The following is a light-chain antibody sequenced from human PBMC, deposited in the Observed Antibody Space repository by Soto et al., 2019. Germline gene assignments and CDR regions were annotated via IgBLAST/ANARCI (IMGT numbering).Light chain of an antibody. CDR1: QTVLSSSNNRNY. J-gene: IGKJ1*01. V-gene: IGKV4-1*01. Sequence: DIVMTQSPDSLTVSLGERATINCKSSQTVLSSSNNRNYLAWYQQKPGQPPTLLLYWASTRESGVPDRFSGSGSGAEFALTISRLEAEDVAVYYCHQYYTTPQTFGQGTKVEIK. CDR2: WAS. CDR3: HQYYTTPQT.